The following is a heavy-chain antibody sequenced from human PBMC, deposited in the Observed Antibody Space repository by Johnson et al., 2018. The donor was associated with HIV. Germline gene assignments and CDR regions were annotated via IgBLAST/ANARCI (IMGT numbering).Heavy chain of an antibody. Sequence: VQLVESGGGVVLPGGSLRLSCAVSGFNFDDYDMSWVRQIPGKGLAWVSTLNWNGDYIGYAVSVKGRFTISRDNAKKSLYLQINSLRAEDTALYYCARNPTTQYSRLTGDFGAFDIWGQGTMVTVS. CDR3: ARNPTTQYSRLTGDFGAFDI. CDR1: GFNFDDYD. V-gene: IGHV3-20*04. CDR2: LNWNGDYI. D-gene: IGHD7-27*01. J-gene: IGHJ3*02.